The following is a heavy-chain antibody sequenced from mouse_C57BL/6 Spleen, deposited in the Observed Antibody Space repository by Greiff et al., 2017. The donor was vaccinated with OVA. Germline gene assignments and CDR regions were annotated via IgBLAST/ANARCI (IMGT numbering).Heavy chain of an antibody. Sequence: EVKLQESGPGLVKPSQSLSLTCSVTGYSITSGYYWNWIRQFPGNKLEWMGYISYDGSNNYNPSLKNRISITRDTSKNQFFLKLNSVTTEDTATYYCANDGYYAMDYWGQGTSVTVSS. CDR2: ISYDGSN. CDR1: GYSITSGYY. D-gene: IGHD2-3*01. V-gene: IGHV3-6*01. CDR3: ANDGYYAMDY. J-gene: IGHJ4*01.